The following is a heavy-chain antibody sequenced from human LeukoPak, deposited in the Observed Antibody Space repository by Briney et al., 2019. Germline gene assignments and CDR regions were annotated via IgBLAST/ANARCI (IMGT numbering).Heavy chain of an antibody. J-gene: IGHJ4*02. V-gene: IGHV4-59*12. CDR2: IYHSGST. D-gene: IGHD6-13*01. CDR1: GGSISSYY. Sequence: SETLSLTCTVSGGSISSYYWSWIRQPPGKGLEWIGYIYHSGSTYYNPSLKSRVTISVDRSKNQFSLKLSSVTAADTAVYYCARDLRVQRGIEYFDYWGQGTLVTVSS. CDR3: ARDLRVQRGIEYFDY.